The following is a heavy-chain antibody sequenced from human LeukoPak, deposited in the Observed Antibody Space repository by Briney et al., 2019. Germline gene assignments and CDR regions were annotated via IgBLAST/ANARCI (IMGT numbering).Heavy chain of an antibody. CDR2: ISAYNGNT. J-gene: IGHJ4*02. CDR3: ARVGFPPKGYDILTGPLDY. D-gene: IGHD3-9*01. Sequence: ASVKVSCKASGYTFTSYGISWVRQAPGQGLEWMGWISAYNGNTNYAQKLQGRVTMTTDTSTSTAYMELRSLRSGDTAVYYCARVGFPPKGYDILTGPLDYWGQGTLVTVSS. CDR1: GYTFTSYG. V-gene: IGHV1-18*01.